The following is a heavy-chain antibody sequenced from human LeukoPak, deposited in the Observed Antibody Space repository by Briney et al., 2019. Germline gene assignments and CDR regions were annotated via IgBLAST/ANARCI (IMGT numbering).Heavy chain of an antibody. CDR3: AKVLARCYES. J-gene: IGHJ5*02. CDR2: ISSSGGSA. CDR1: GFTFSNYA. D-gene: IGHD2-2*01. V-gene: IGHV3-23*01. Sequence: GGSLRLSCAASGFTFSNYAMSWVRQAPGKGLEWVSAISSSGGSAHYVDSVKGRLTISRDNSKNTLYLEMNSLRAEDTAVYYCAKVLARCYESWGQGTLVIVSS.